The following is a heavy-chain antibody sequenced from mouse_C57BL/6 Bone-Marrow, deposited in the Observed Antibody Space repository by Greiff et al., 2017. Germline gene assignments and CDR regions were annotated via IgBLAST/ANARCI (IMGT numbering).Heavy chain of an antibody. Sequence: VQLQQSGPELVKPGASVKISCKASGYSFTGYYMNWVKQSPEKSLEWIGEINPSTGGTTYNQKFKAKATLTVDKSSSTAYMQLKSLTSEDSAVYYCATGTRDFDYWGQGTTLTVSS. CDR2: INPSTGGT. D-gene: IGHD4-1*01. CDR1: GYSFTGYY. CDR3: ATGTRDFDY. V-gene: IGHV1-42*01. J-gene: IGHJ2*01.